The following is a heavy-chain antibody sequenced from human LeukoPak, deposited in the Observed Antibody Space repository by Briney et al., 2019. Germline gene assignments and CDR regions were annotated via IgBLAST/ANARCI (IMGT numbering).Heavy chain of an antibody. D-gene: IGHD3-9*01. CDR1: GFTFSSYE. CDR3: ARDKKNYDILTGSPPGRDV. J-gene: IGHJ6*04. Sequence: PGGSLRLSSAASGFTFSSYEMNWVRQAPGKGLEWVSYISSSGSTIYYADSVKGRFTISRDNAKNSLYLQMNSLRAEDTAVYYCARDKKNYDILTGSPPGRDVWGKGTTVTVS. CDR2: ISSSGSTI. V-gene: IGHV3-48*03.